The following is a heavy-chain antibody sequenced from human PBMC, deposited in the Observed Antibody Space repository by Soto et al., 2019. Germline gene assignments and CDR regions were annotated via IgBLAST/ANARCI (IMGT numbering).Heavy chain of an antibody. D-gene: IGHD3-3*01. J-gene: IGHJ6*02. V-gene: IGHV3-30*18. CDR2: ISYDGSNK. CDR3: AKEGGNFWSGYYPNNIPYYYGMDV. CDR1: GLPFRSYG. Sequence: VGSLRHSCTASGLPFRSYGMRWVRQATGKGLEWVAVISYDGSNKYYADSVKGRFTISRDNSKNTLYLQMNSLRAEDTAVYYCAKEGGNFWSGYYPNNIPYYYGMDVWGQGTTVTVSS.